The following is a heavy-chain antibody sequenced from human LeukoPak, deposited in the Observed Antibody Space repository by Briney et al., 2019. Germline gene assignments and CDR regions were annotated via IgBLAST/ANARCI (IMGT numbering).Heavy chain of an antibody. J-gene: IGHJ4*02. CDR3: ARVAAVAGFDY. CDR1: GYTFSNYY. CDR2: ISGYNGNT. D-gene: IGHD6-19*01. Sequence: ASVKVSCKASGYTFSNYYITWVRQAPGQGLEWMGWISGYNGNTNYAQNLQGRVTMTTDTSTSTAYMELRSLRSDDTAVYYCARVAAVAGFDYWGQGTLVTVSS. V-gene: IGHV1-18*01.